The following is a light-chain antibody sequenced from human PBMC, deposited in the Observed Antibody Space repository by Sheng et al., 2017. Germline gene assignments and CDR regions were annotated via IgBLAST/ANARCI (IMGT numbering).Light chain of an antibody. J-gene: IGKJ5*01. CDR3: QQRSNWPIT. CDR1: QSVSSY. CDR2: EAS. V-gene: IGKV3-11*01. Sequence: EIVMTQSPATLSVSPGERANLSCRASQSVSSYLAWYQQKPGQAPRLLIYEASNRATGIPARFSGSGSGTDFTLTISSLEPEDFAVYYCQQRSNWPITFGQGTRLEIK.